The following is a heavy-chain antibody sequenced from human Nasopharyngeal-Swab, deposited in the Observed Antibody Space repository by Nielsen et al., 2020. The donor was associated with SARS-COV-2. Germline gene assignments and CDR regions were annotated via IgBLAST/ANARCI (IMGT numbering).Heavy chain of an antibody. CDR3: VRDDGDVPGITGSGPPGGY. V-gene: IGHV1-2*06. D-gene: IGHD6-13*01. CDR2: INPYSGDT. CDR1: GYTFTDYY. Sequence: ASVKVSCKASGYTFTDYYIHWVRQAPGQGLEWMGRINPYSGDTKYAQKFQGRVTVTRDTSIETVYMELSSLRSDDTAVYYCVRDDGDVPGITGSGPPGGYWGQGTLVTVSS. J-gene: IGHJ4*02.